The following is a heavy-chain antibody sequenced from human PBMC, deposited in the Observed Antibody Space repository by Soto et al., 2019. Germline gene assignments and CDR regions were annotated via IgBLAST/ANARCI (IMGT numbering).Heavy chain of an antibody. D-gene: IGHD3-10*01. V-gene: IGHV1-18*01. CDR1: GYTFTRYG. CDR3: ASGWFGEFVYYFDY. J-gene: IGHJ4*02. Sequence: ASVKVSCKASGYTFTRYGISWVRQAPGQGLEWMGWISGYNGNTNYAQKLQGRVTMTTDTSTSTAYMELRSLRSDDTAVYYCASGWFGEFVYYFDYWGQGTLVTVSS. CDR2: ISGYNGNT.